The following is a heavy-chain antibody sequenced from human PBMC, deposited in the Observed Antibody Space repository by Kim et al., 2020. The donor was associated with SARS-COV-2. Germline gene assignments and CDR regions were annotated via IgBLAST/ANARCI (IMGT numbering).Heavy chain of an antibody. CDR3: GRTPASSAVAFFVDY. D-gene: IGHD1-26*01. CDR2: IYPGYSDT. CDR1: GYSFTSYW. V-gene: IGHV5-51*01. J-gene: IGHJ4*02. Sequence: GESLKISCKGSGYSFTSYWIGWVRQMPGKGLEWMGIIYPGYSDTRYSPSFQGQGTISADKSISTAYLQWSSLKASDTAMYYCGRTPASSAVAFFVDYWGQGTLVTVSS.